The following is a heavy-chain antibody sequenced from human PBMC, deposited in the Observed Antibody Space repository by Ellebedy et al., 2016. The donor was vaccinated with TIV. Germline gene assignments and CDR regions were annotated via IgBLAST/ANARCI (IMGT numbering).Heavy chain of an antibody. CDR2: ISYSGDLM. V-gene: IGHV3-11*04. CDR1: GFTFSGYY. Sequence: GESLKISCAASGFTFSGYYMSWFRQAPGKGPEWVSYISYSGDLMYYADSVKGRFTISRDNAKNSLYLQMNSLRAEDTAVYYCARDRNPGDWGQGTLVTVSS. CDR3: ARDRNPGD. D-gene: IGHD1-14*01. J-gene: IGHJ4*02.